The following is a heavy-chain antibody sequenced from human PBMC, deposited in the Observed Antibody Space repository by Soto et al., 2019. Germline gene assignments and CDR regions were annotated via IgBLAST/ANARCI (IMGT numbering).Heavy chain of an antibody. CDR2: INPVDSHT. CDR3: ARSRLIGMTWSFDY. V-gene: IGHV5-51*01. D-gene: IGHD1-20*01. J-gene: IGHJ4*02. CDR1: GYTSTNYW. Sequence: GESLKISCQTSGYTSTNYWIAWVRHMPGKGLEWMGIINPVDSHTRYSPSFEGQVTISADKSINTAYLQWSSLKASDTARYYCARSRLIGMTWSFDYWGQGTLVTVSS.